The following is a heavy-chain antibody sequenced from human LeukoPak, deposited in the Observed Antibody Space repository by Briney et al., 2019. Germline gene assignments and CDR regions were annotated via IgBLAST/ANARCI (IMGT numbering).Heavy chain of an antibody. CDR3: AKKVGSYYSPKDY. CDR2: IGGRGGST. J-gene: IGHJ4*02. CDR1: GFRFSDFT. Sequence: GGSLRLSCAASGFRFSDFTMTWVRQAPGKGPEWVSAIGGRGGSTYYADSVKGRFTISRDNSKNTLYLQMNSLRAEDTAVYYCAKKVGSYYSPKDYWGQGTLVTVSS. V-gene: IGHV3-23*01. D-gene: IGHD1-26*01.